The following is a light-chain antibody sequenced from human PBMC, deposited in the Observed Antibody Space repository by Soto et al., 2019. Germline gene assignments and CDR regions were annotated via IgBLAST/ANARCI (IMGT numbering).Light chain of an antibody. CDR1: QSLLHSNGCNY. CDR3: MQALQTPF. CDR2: LGS. Sequence: DIVMTQSPLSLPVTPGEPASISCRSSQSLLHSNGCNYLDWYLQKPGQSPQLLIYLGSNRASGVPDRFSGSGSGTDFTLKISRVEAEDVGVYYCMQALQTPFFGPGTKVDIK. J-gene: IGKJ3*01. V-gene: IGKV2-28*01.